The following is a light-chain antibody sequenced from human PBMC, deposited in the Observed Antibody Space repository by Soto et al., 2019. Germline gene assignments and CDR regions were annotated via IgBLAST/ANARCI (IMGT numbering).Light chain of an antibody. Sequence: QSALTQPASVSGSHGQSITISCTGTSSDVGGYNYVSGYQHHPGKAPKLMIYDDTNRPSGVSNRFSGSKSGNTASLPISGLQAEDEADYYCTSYTTSSPYLVLGGGTKLTVL. CDR1: SSDVGGYNY. CDR2: DDT. J-gene: IGLJ3*02. V-gene: IGLV2-14*03. CDR3: TSYTTSSPYLV.